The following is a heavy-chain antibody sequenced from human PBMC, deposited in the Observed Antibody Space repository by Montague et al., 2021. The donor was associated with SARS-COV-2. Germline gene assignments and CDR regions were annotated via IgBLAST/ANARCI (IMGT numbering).Heavy chain of an antibody. CDR1: GFTFSSNW. CDR2: IKPDGSAG. Sequence: SLRLSCAASGFTFSSNWMSWVRQAPGKGLEWAANIKPDGSAGYYVDSVKGRFTISRDNAKNSLYLQMNSLRAEDTAVYYCAKGSVWGQGTTVTVSS. J-gene: IGHJ6*02. CDR3: AKGSV. V-gene: IGHV3-7*01.